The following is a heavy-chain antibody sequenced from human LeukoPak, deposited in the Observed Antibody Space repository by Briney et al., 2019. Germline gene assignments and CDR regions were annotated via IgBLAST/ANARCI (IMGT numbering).Heavy chain of an antibody. D-gene: IGHD3-10*02. CDR1: EFTFSNYA. CDR2: ISGGGGST. J-gene: IGHJ6*02. Sequence: PGGSLRLSCAASEFTFSNYAMNWVRQAPGKGLEWVSGISGGGGSTYYADSVKGRFTISRDNSKSMLFLQLNSLRAEDTALYYCARDLHYYVAMDVWGQGTTVTVSS. V-gene: IGHV3-23*01. CDR3: ARDLHYYVAMDV.